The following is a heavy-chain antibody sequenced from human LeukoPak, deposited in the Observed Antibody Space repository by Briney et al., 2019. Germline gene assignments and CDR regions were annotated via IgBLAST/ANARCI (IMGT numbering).Heavy chain of an antibody. J-gene: IGHJ4*02. CDR1: GGSISTYY. Sequence: SETLSLTCTVSGGSISTYYWTWIRQPPGKGLEWIGYIYYGGSTNYNPSLKSRVTISADTSKNQFSLKLSSVTAADTAVYYCARGLFRAVAGTGYWGQGTLVTVSS. CDR3: ARGLFRAVAGTGY. CDR2: IYYGGST. D-gene: IGHD6-19*01. V-gene: IGHV4-59*12.